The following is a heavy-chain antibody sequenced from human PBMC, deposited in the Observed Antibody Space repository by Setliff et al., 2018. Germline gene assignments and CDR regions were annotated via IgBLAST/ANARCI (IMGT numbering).Heavy chain of an antibody. J-gene: IGHJ4*02. CDR2: IIGSGIST. Sequence: GGSLRLSCLASGFTFSNNAMSWVRQAPGKGLEWVSSIIGSGISTYYADSVQGRFTISRDNHKNTLHLQMNSLRVEDTAIYYCAKDIVGYSSTWPKRDYFDYWGQGTLVTVSS. CDR1: GFTFSNNA. V-gene: IGHV3-23*01. D-gene: IGHD6-13*01. CDR3: AKDIVGYSSTWPKRDYFDY.